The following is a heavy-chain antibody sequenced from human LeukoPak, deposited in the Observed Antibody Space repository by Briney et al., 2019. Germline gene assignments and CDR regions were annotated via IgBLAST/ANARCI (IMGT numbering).Heavy chain of an antibody. CDR3: AGTRTVTGGHGMDV. CDR1: GYTFTSYG. D-gene: IGHD4-17*01. Sequence: GASVKVSCKASGYTFTSYGISWVRQAPGQGLEWMGWISAYNGNTNYAQKLQGRVTMTTDTSTSTAYMELSSLRSEDTAVYYCAGTRTVTGGHGMDVWGQGTTVTVSS. J-gene: IGHJ6*02. CDR2: ISAYNGNT. V-gene: IGHV1-18*01.